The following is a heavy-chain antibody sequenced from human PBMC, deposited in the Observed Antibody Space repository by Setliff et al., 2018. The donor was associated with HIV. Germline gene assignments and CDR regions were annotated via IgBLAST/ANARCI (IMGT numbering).Heavy chain of an antibody. V-gene: IGHV4-4*09. CDR2: IYSSGST. Sequence: PSETLSLTCTVSGGPISSYYWSWIWQPPGKGLEWIGNIYSSGSTNYNPSLKSRVTISVDTSKNQFSLKLTSVTAADTAVYYCARGSFGDYEGSAEYLQHWGQGTLVTVSS. CDR1: GGPISSYY. D-gene: IGHD3-16*01. J-gene: IGHJ1*01. CDR3: ARGSFGDYEGSAEYLQH.